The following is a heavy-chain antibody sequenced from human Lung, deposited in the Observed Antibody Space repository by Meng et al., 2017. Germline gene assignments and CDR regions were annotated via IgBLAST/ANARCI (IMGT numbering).Heavy chain of an antibody. Sequence: ASVKVSCKPSGYTFNAYYIHWVRQAPGQGLEWMGRINPNTDDTHYAQKFQDRVTMTSDTSISTAYMELSRLRSDDTAVYYCARDEDISAAGKLFGDYWGQGTLVNVSS. CDR1: GYTFNAYY. CDR2: INPNTDDT. J-gene: IGHJ4*02. D-gene: IGHD6-13*01. V-gene: IGHV1-2*06. CDR3: ARDEDISAAGKLFGDY.